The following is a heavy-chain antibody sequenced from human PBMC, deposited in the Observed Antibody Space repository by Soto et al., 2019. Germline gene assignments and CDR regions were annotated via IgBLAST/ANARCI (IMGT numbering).Heavy chain of an antibody. CDR3: ARGPSGDKVDY. CDR2: SYNSGST. V-gene: IGHV4-30-4*01. CDR1: GGSINNNGYF. J-gene: IGHJ4*02. Sequence: QVQLQESGPGVVEPSQTLPLTCTVSGGSINNNGYFWSWIRQPPGSGLEWIGHSYNSGSTYSNPSLKSRLTISVDTSKNQFSLKLSSVTAADTAVYYCARGPSGDKVDYWGQGTLVTVSS. D-gene: IGHD1-26*01.